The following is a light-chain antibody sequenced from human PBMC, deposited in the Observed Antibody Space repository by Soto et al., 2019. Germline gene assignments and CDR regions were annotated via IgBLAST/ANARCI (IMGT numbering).Light chain of an antibody. Sequence: EIVLTQSPATLSLSPGERATLSCRASQSVSSYLAWYQQKPGQAPRLLIYDASNRATGIPARFSGSGSGTDFTLTISSLEPEDFAVYYCQQRRGFGQGTKLEIK. CDR3: QQRRG. CDR1: QSVSSY. CDR2: DAS. J-gene: IGKJ2*01. V-gene: IGKV3-11*01.